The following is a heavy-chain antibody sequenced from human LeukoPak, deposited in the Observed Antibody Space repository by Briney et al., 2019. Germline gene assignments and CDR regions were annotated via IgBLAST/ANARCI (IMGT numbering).Heavy chain of an antibody. Sequence: GGSLRLSCAASGFTVSSNYMSWVRQAPGKGLEWVSVIYSGGSTYYADSVKGRFTISRDNSKNTLYLQMNSLRAEDTAVYYCAKASIQLGGADAFDIWGQGTMVTVSS. D-gene: IGHD1-26*01. CDR2: IYSGGST. CDR3: AKASIQLGGADAFDI. J-gene: IGHJ3*02. CDR1: GFTVSSNY. V-gene: IGHV3-66*01.